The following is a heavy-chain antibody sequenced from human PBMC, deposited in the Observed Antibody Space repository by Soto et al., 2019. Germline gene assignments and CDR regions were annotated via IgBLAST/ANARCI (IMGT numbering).Heavy chain of an antibody. V-gene: IGHV4-59*01. J-gene: IGHJ4*02. CDR1: GGSISSYY. CDR2: IYYSGST. CDR3: ARRYCSSTSCYIDY. Sequence: SETLSLTCTVSGGSISSYYWSWIRQPPGKGLEWIGYIYYSGSTNYNPSLKSRVTISVDTSKNQFSLKLSSVTAADTAVYYCARRYCSSTSCYIDYWGQGTLVTVSS. D-gene: IGHD2-2*02.